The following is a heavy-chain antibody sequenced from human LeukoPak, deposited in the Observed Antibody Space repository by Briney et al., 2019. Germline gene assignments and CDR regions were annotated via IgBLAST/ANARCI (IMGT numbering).Heavy chain of an antibody. J-gene: IGHJ4*02. CDR1: GFTFSNYW. CDR3: ARVGYGGNSKDY. CDR2: IKEDGSEK. V-gene: IGHV3-7*04. Sequence: PGGSLRLSCAASGFTFSNYWMSWVRQAPGKGLEWVANIKEDGSEKYYVDSVKGRFTISRDNAKNSLYLQMNSLRAEDTAVYYCARVGYGGNSKDYWGQGTLVTVSS. D-gene: IGHD4-23*01.